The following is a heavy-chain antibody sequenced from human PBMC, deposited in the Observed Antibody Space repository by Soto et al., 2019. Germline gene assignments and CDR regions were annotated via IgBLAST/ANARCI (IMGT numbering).Heavy chain of an antibody. CDR1: GFSLSSANMG. V-gene: IGHV2-26*01. CDR2: IFSCDGK. D-gene: IGHD3-3*01. J-gene: IGHJ6*03. CDR3: ARIAPTGGRGLIFGVVLESSDYSYYYMDV. Sequence: QVTLKESGPVLVRPTETLTLTCTVSGFSLSSANMGVSWIRQPPGKALEWLAHIFSCDGKSYNTSLTSRLTISKDTSKRQVVRTMTNMEHVDPATYYCARIAPTGGRGLIFGVVLESSDYSYYYMDVWGRGNTVTVSS.